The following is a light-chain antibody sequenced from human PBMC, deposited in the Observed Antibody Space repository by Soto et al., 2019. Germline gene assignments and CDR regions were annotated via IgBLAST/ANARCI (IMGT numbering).Light chain of an antibody. CDR2: KAS. V-gene: IGKV1-5*03. CDR1: QSISSW. J-gene: IGKJ1*01. CDR3: QHYNSYSEA. Sequence: DVKMSQSPSTLSASVGDRVTITCRASQSISSWLAWYQQKPGKAPKLLIYKASTLESGVPSNFSGSGSGTEFTLTISSLQPDDFATYYCQHYNSYSEAFGQGTKVDIK.